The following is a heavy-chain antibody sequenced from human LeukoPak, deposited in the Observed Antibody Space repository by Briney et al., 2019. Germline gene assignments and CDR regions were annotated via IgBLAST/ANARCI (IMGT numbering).Heavy chain of an antibody. CDR1: GGSTSSGDYY. D-gene: IGHD3-22*01. CDR3: ARTTYYYDSSGYYFDY. J-gene: IGHJ4*02. CDR2: IYYSGST. V-gene: IGHV4-30-4*01. Sequence: SQTLSLTCTVSGGSTSSGDYYWSWIRQPPGKGLEWIGYIYYSGSTYYNPSLKSRVTISVDTSKNQFSLKLSSVTAADTAVYYCARTTYYYDSSGYYFDYWGQGTLVTVSS.